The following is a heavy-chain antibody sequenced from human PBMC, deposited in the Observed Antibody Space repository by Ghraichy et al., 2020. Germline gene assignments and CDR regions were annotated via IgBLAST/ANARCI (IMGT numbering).Heavy chain of an antibody. CDR3: ARLMIEFGGVITATHGIDI. CDR2: IFYTGST. J-gene: IGHJ3*02. CDR1: GGSISSSNYF. D-gene: IGHD3-16*02. Sequence: SETLSLTCSVSGGSISSSNYFWGWIRQPPGKGLEYIGRIFYTGSTYYKPSLKSRVTISVDTSKNNFSLKLNSVTAADTAVYYCARLMIEFGGVITATHGIDIWGRGTMVTVSS. V-gene: IGHV4-39*02.